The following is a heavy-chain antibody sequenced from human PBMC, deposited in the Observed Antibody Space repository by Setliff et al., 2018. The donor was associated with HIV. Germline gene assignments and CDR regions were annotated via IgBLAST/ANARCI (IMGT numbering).Heavy chain of an antibody. V-gene: IGHV3-20*04. CDR1: GFTFEDYG. CDR3: VRDKWLVPDTFDI. D-gene: IGHD6-19*01. CDR2: INWNGGST. J-gene: IGHJ3*02. Sequence: PGGSLRLSCAVSGFTFEDYGMSWVRQAPGKGLEWVSGINWNGGSTGYVDSVKGRFTISRDNAKNSLYLQMNSLRAEDMALYYCVRDKWLVPDTFDIWGQGTMVT.